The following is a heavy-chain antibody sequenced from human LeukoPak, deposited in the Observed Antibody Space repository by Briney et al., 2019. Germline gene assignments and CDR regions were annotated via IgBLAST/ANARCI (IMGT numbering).Heavy chain of an antibody. J-gene: IGHJ3*01. V-gene: IGHV3-21*01. Sequence: PGGSLRLSCAASGFTFRTYSMNWVRQAPGKGLEWLSSISSTSTNIYYADSVKGRFTISRDNAKNSLYLQMNSLRAEDTAVYYCSAGEGYYDSSDYYSAWAFNVWGQGTMVTVSS. D-gene: IGHD3-22*01. CDR2: ISSTSTNI. CDR3: SAGEGYYDSSDYYSAWAFNV. CDR1: GFTFRTYS.